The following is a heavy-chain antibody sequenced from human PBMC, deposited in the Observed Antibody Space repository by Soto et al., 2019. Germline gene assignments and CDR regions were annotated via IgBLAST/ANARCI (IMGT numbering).Heavy chain of an antibody. J-gene: IGHJ4*02. CDR3: ARGDYHDSGTYSRSEYYFDY. CDR2: INYSGST. V-gene: IGHV4-59*01. Sequence: SETLSLTCTVSGGAISSYYWSWIRQSPGERLEWIGYINYSGSTNYNPSLKSRVTISLDRPNNQFSLRVSSVTAADTAVYYCARGDYHDSGTYSRSEYYFDYWGQGALVTVCS. CDR1: GGAISSYY. D-gene: IGHD3-22*01.